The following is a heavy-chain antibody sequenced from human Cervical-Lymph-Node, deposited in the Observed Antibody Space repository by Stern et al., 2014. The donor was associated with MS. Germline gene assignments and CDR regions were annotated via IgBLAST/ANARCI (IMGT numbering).Heavy chain of an antibody. D-gene: IGHD2/OR15-2a*01. V-gene: IGHV2-5*04. CDR3: VQGRGGFVMEDALER. Sequence: QITLKESGPTLVKPTETLRLTCTFSGFSLITNGVVVGWIRQTPGKALAFLPLIYWDGDKRYNPYLKRRHTITTDTSRSQVVLKMTSLRPLQKGVYYCVQGRGGFVMEDALERWGKGKMV. CDR2: IYWDGDK. J-gene: IGHJ3*02. CDR1: GFSLITNGVV.